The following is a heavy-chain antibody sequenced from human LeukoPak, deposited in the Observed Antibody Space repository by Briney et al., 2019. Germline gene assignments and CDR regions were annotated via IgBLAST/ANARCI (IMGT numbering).Heavy chain of an antibody. V-gene: IGHV3-33*03. Sequence: GGSLRLSCVVSGFTFNFYGMHWVRQAPGKGLEWVALLSYDGNVESYADSVKGRFTISRDLSEKTLFLQMTNVTVEDTAVYYCAKDLDFQWMVSRIGSWGQGTLVSVSS. CDR1: GFTFNFYG. J-gene: IGHJ5*02. CDR3: AKDLDFQWMVSRIGS. D-gene: IGHD6-19*01. CDR2: LSYDGNVE.